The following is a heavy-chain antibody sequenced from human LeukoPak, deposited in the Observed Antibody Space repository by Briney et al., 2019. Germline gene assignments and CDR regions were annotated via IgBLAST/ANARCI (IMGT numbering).Heavy chain of an antibody. J-gene: IGHJ6*03. D-gene: IGHD1-26*01. CDR2: IYTSWST. CDR3: ARGVGRHRTYYYYMDV. CDR1: GGSISSYY. Sequence: SETLSLTCTVPGGSISSYYWSWIRQPAGKGLEWIGRIYTSWSTNYNPSLKSRVTMSVDTSKNQFSLHLSSVTAADTAVYYCARGVGRHRTYYYYMDVWGKGTTVTVSS. V-gene: IGHV4-4*07.